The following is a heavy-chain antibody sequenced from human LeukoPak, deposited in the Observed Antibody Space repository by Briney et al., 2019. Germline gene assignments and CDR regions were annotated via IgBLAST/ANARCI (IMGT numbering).Heavy chain of an antibody. Sequence: PGGSLRLSCAASGFTFSSYGMHWVRQAPGKGLEWVAVIWYDGSNKYYADSVKGRFTISRDNSKNTLYLQMNSLRAEDTAVYYCARSPLLRRFDYWGQGTLVTVSS. CDR3: ARSPLLRRFDY. J-gene: IGHJ4*02. D-gene: IGHD4-17*01. CDR2: IWYDGSNK. V-gene: IGHV3-33*01. CDR1: GFTFSSYG.